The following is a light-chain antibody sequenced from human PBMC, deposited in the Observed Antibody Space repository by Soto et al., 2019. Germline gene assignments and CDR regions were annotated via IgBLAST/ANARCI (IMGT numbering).Light chain of an antibody. CDR1: QSVSSY. CDR2: DAS. CDR3: QQRSNWPYT. J-gene: IGKJ2*01. V-gene: IGKV3-11*01. Sequence: EIVLTQSPATLSLSPGERATLSCRASQSVSSYLAWYQQKPGQAPRLLIYDASNRATGIPARFSGSGSGTDFALTISSREPEDFAVYYCQQRSNWPYTFGQGNKVEIK.